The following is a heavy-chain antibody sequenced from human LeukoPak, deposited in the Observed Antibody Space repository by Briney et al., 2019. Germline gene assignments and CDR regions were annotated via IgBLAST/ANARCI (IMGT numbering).Heavy chain of an antibody. CDR2: IYYSGST. V-gene: IGHV4-59*01. CDR3: AREGVTHNWFDP. CDR1: GGSISTYY. Sequence: SETLSLTCTVSGGSISTYYWSWIRQPPGKGLEWIGYIYYSGSTNYKPSLKSRATMSVDTSKNQLSLKLSSVTAADTAVYYCAREGVTHNWFDPWGQGTLVTVSS. D-gene: IGHD4-23*01. J-gene: IGHJ5*02.